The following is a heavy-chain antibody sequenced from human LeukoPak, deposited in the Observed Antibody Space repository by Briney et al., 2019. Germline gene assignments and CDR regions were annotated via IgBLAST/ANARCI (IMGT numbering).Heavy chain of an antibody. J-gene: IGHJ4*02. CDR1: GYTFTSYG. CDR2: ISAYNGNT. Sequence: GASVKVSCKASGYTFTSYGISWVRQAPGQGLEWMGWISAYNGNTNYAQKLQGRVTMTTDTSTSTAYMELRSLRSDDTAVYYCARRKSWLLPSIAVAGRSFSFDYWGQGTLVTVPS. D-gene: IGHD6-19*01. V-gene: IGHV1-18*01. CDR3: ARRKSWLLPSIAVAGRSFSFDY.